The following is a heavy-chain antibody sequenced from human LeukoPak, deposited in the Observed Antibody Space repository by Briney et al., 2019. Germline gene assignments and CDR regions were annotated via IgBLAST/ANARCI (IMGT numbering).Heavy chain of an antibody. V-gene: IGHV5-51*01. CDR3: ARAGVSYWDYHMDV. CDR2: IYPRDSDT. J-gene: IGHJ6*03. CDR1: GYSFTTHW. Sequence: PGESLKISCKASGYSFTTHWIGWVRQIPGKGLEWMGIIYPRDSDTRYSPSFQGQVTISADKSISTAYLQWSSLKASDSAIYYCARAGVSYWDYHMDVWGKGTTVTVSS. D-gene: IGHD1-26*01.